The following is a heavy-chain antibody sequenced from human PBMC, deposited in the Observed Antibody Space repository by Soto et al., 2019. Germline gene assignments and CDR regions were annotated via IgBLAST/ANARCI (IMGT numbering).Heavy chain of an antibody. Sequence: SDTLALTCTVSVGSLVSYYWSWIRQPPGKGLEWIGYVFYTGRANYNASPKSRVSISLDTSNYQFSLKLSSVTAADTAVYYCARDGDGRMTTNPYYYNGMDVWGPGTTVTVSS. CDR3: ARDGDGRMTTNPYYYNGMDV. CDR2: VFYTGRA. CDR1: VGSLVSYY. V-gene: IGHV4-59*01. D-gene: IGHD4-4*01. J-gene: IGHJ6*02.